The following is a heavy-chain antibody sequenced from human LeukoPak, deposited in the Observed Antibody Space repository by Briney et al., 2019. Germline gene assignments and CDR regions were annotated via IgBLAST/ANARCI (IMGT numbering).Heavy chain of an antibody. CDR1: GFTFSSYS. D-gene: IGHD5-18*01. CDR2: ISSSSSYI. CDR3: AREDTAMVIPFDY. V-gene: IGHV3-21*01. J-gene: IGHJ4*02. Sequence: GGSLRLSCAASGFTFSSYSMNWVSQAPGKGLEWVSSISSSSSYIYYADSVKGRFTISRDNAKNSLYLQMNSQRAEDAAVYYCAREDTAMVIPFDYWGQGTLVTVSS.